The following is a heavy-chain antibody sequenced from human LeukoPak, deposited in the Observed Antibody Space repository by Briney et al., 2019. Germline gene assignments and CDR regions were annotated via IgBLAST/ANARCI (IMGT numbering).Heavy chain of an antibody. CDR3: ANLVTTTGGY. J-gene: IGHJ4*02. CDR2: NSGSAGTT. Sequence: AETLSLTCAVYGGSFSGYYWSWIRQPPGKGLEWVSTNSGSAGTTYYAVSVKGRFTISRDNSKNTLYLQMNSLRAEDTAIYYCANLVTTTGGYWGQGTLVTVSS. CDR1: GGSFSGYY. V-gene: IGHV3-23*01. D-gene: IGHD1-1*01.